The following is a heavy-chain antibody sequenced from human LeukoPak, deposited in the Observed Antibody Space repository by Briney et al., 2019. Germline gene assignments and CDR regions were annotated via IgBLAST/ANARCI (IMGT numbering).Heavy chain of an antibody. CDR2: INPNSGGT. CDR1: GYTFTGYY. Sequence: GASVKVSCKASGYTFTGYYMRWVRQAPGQGLEWMGWINPNSGGTNYAQKFQGRVTMTRDTSISTAYMELSRLRSDDTAVYYCARDHVTIFGVEYGMDVWGQGTTVTVSS. D-gene: IGHD3-3*01. CDR3: ARDHVTIFGVEYGMDV. J-gene: IGHJ6*02. V-gene: IGHV1-2*02.